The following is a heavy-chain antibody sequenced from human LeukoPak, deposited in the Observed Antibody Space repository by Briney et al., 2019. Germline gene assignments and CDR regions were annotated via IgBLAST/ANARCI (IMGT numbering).Heavy chain of an antibody. J-gene: IGHJ4*02. CDR2: IYYSGST. Sequence: PAETLSLTCTVSRGSISSGSYYLSWIRHPPGKGLAWSGYIYYSGSTNYNPSLTIRVTISVYTSKNQFSLNLSSVPAADPAVYYCARSNEQWLIEYYFDYSGQGTLVPVSS. CDR3: ARSNEQWLIEYYFDY. V-gene: IGHV4-61*01. D-gene: IGHD6-19*01. CDR1: RGSISSGSYY.